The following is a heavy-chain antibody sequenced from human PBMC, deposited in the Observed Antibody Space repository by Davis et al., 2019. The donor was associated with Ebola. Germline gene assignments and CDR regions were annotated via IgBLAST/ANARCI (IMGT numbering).Heavy chain of an antibody. V-gene: IGHV3-30*02. CDR3: ARGHLVWLQLLEY. CDR1: GFTFSSYG. CDR2: IRYDGSNK. Sequence: GESLKISCAASGFTFSSYGMHWVRQAPGKGLEWVAFIRYDGSNKYYADSVKGRFTISRDNSKNTLYLQMNSLRTEDTAVYYCARGHLVWLQLLEYWGQGTLVTVSS. D-gene: IGHD5-24*01. J-gene: IGHJ4*02.